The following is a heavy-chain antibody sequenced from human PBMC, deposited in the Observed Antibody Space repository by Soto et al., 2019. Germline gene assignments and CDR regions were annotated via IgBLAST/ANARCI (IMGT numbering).Heavy chain of an antibody. CDR1: GYTFTSYG. CDR3: ARYLHSSGWYVDYYGMDV. CDR2: ISAYNGNT. D-gene: IGHD6-19*01. J-gene: IGHJ6*02. V-gene: IGHV1-18*01. Sequence: QVQLVQSGAEVKKPGASVKVSCKASGYTFTSYGISWVRQAPGQGLEWMGGISAYNGNTNYAQKLQGRVTMTTDTSTSTAYMELRSLRSDDTPVYYCARYLHSSGWYVDYYGMDVWVQGTTVTVSS.